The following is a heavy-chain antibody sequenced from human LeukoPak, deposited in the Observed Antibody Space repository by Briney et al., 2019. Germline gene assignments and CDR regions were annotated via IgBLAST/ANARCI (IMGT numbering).Heavy chain of an antibody. CDR1: GGSISSGGYY. Sequence: SETLSLTCTVSGGSISSGGYYWSWIRQHPGKGLEWIGYIYYSGSTYYNPSLKSRVTISVDTSKNQFSLKLSSVTAADTAVYYCARRRGCSSSRTPSDYWGQGTLVTVSS. J-gene: IGHJ4*02. CDR3: ARRRGCSSSRTPSDY. D-gene: IGHD6-13*01. CDR2: IYYSGST. V-gene: IGHV4-39*01.